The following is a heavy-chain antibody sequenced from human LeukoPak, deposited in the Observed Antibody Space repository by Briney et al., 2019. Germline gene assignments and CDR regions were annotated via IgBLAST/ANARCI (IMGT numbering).Heavy chain of an antibody. CDR1: GFTFSNSA. D-gene: IGHD3-22*01. J-gene: IGHJ4*02. Sequence: GGSLRLSCAASGFTFSNSAMSWVRQAPGKGLEWVSAISGGGGSTFYADSVKGRFTVSRDNHKNTLFLQMNSLKAEDTAVYYCAKGGMGYDSSGYLYFDFWGQGTLVTVSP. CDR3: AKGGMGYDSSGYLYFDF. V-gene: IGHV3-23*01. CDR2: ISGGGGST.